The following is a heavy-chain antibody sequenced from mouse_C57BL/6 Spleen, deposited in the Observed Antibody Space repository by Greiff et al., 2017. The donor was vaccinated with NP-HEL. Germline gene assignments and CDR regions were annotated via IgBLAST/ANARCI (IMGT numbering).Heavy chain of an antibody. D-gene: IGHD2-2*01. Sequence: EVKLMESGPGLVKPSQSLSLTCSVTGYSITSGYYWNWIRQFPGNKLEWMGYISYDGSNNYNPSLKNRISITRDTSKNQFFLKLNSVTTEDTATYYCARAGYGYGFDYWGQGTTLTVSS. J-gene: IGHJ2*01. CDR1: GYSITSGYY. V-gene: IGHV3-6*01. CDR3: ARAGYGYGFDY. CDR2: ISYDGSN.